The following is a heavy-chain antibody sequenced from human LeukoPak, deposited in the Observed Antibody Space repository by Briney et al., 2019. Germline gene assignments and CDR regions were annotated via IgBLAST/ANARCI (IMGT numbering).Heavy chain of an antibody. V-gene: IGHV4-39*01. CDR1: GGSISSSSYY. CDR3: ARTHSYGRGRFDP. Sequence: SETLSLTCTVSGGSISSSSYYWGWIRQSPGKGLEWIGSIYYSGSTYYNPSLKSRVTISVDTSKNQFSLKLSSVTAADTAVYYCARTHSYGRGRFDPWGQGTLVTVSS. D-gene: IGHD5-18*01. CDR2: IYYSGST. J-gene: IGHJ5*02.